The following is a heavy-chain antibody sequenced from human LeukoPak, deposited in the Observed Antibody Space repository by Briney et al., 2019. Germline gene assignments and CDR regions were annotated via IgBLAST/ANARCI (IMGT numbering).Heavy chain of an antibody. CDR1: GYTFTGYY. CDR2: IIPIFGTA. CDR3: ARDTPEYSSSSYRFDP. D-gene: IGHD6-6*01. J-gene: IGHJ5*02. Sequence: GASVKVSCKASGYTFTGYYMHWVRQAPGQGLEWMGGIIPIFGTANYAQKFQGRVTITADKSTSTAYMELSSLRSEDTAVYYCARDTPEYSSSSYRFDPWGQGTLVTVSS. V-gene: IGHV1-69*06.